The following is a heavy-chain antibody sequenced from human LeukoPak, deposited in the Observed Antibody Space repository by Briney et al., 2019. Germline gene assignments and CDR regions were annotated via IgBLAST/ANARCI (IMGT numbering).Heavy chain of an antibody. J-gene: IGHJ6*02. Sequence: SETLSLTCTVSGGSISSYYWSWIRQPPGKGLEWIGYIYYSGSTNYNPSLKSRVTISIDTSKNQLSLKLSSVTAADTAVYYCARGNWNSYYYYYGMDVWGQGTTVTVSS. V-gene: IGHV4-59*01. CDR2: IYYSGST. CDR1: GGSISSYY. CDR3: ARGNWNSYYYYYGMDV. D-gene: IGHD1-1*01.